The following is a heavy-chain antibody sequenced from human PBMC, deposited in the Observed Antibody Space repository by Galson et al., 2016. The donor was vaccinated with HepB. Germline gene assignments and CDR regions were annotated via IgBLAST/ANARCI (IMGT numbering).Heavy chain of an antibody. J-gene: IGHJ4*02. CDR2: ISSRSSTQ. Sequence: SLRLSCAASGFAFSSYSMNWVRQAPGKGLEWVSYISSRSSTQYYADSVKGRFTISRDNVQNSLYLHMNSVRAEDTAVYYCARDCDYKCYTEASGFDFWGQGTLVTVSS. CDR1: GFAFSSYS. CDR3: ARDCDYKCYTEASGFDF. D-gene: IGHD3-10*01. V-gene: IGHV3-48*01.